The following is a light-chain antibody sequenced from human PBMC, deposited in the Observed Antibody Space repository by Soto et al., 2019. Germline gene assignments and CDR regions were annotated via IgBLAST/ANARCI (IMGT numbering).Light chain of an antibody. J-gene: IGKJ1*01. CDR1: QSFLYSSNNKNY. CDR3: QQYYSNPP. Sequence: DIVMTQSPDSLSVSLGERATINCKSSQSFLYSSNNKNYLAWYQHKPGQPPKLLIYWASTRVSGVPERFSGSGSGTDFTLTISSPQTEDVAVYYCQQYYSNPPFGQGTKVEIK. V-gene: IGKV4-1*01. CDR2: WAS.